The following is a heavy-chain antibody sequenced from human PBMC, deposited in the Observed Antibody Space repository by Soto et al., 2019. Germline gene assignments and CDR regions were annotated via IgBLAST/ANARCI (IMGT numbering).Heavy chain of an antibody. Sequence: ASVKVSCKASGYTFTSYGISWVRQAPGQGLEWMGWISAYNGNTNYAQKLQGRVTMTTDTSTSTAYMELSSLRSDDTAVYYCARSGTIFGVVIIGSMDVWGQGTTVTVSS. D-gene: IGHD3-3*01. CDR1: GYTFTSYG. J-gene: IGHJ6*02. CDR2: ISAYNGNT. CDR3: ARSGTIFGVVIIGSMDV. V-gene: IGHV1-18*01.